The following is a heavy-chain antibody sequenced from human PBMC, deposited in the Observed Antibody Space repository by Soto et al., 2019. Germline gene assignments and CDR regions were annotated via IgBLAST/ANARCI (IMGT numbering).Heavy chain of an antibody. V-gene: IGHV4-61*01. CDR3: AREVEMATTTREYYFDY. J-gene: IGHJ4*02. CDR1: GGSVSSGSYY. CDR2: IYYSGST. D-gene: IGHD5-12*01. Sequence: PSETLSLTCTVSGGSVSSGSYYWSWIRQPPGKGLEWIGYIYYSGSTNYNPSLKSRVTISVDTSKNQFSLKLSSVTAADTAVYYCAREVEMATTTREYYFDYWGQGTLVTVSS.